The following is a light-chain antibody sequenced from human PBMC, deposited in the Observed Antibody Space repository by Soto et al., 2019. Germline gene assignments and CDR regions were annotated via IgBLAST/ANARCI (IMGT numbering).Light chain of an antibody. CDR2: EAS. J-gene: IGKJ3*01. V-gene: IGKV1-27*01. Sequence: DIQMTQSPSSLSASLGDRVTFTCRASHDISHFLAWYQQKPGKVPQLLIYEASTLQLGVPSRFSGSGSGTEFSLTISGLHPEDVATYFCQKYDSVPFTFGPGTKVDIK. CDR1: HDISHF. CDR3: QKYDSVPFT.